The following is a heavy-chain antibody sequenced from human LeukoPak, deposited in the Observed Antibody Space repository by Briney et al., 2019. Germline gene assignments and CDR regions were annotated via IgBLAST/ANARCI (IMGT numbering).Heavy chain of an antibody. CDR3: ARHPGYYDSSGYYVSAFDI. CDR2: IYYSGST. D-gene: IGHD3-22*01. J-gene: IGHJ3*02. V-gene: IGHV4-39*01. CDR1: GASISSSSYY. Sequence: SETLSLTCTVSGASISSSSYYWGWIRQSPGKGLEWIGSIYYSGSTYFNPSLKSRVTMSVDTSKNHFSLKLTSVTAADTAVYYCARHPGYYDSSGYYVSAFDIWGQGTMVTVSS.